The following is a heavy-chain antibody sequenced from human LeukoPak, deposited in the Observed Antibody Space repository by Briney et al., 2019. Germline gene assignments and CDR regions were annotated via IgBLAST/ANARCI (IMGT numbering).Heavy chain of an antibody. Sequence: ASVKVSCKASGYTFTGYYMHWVRQAPGQGLEWMGWINPNSGGTNYAQKFQGRVTITRNTSISTAYMELSSLRSEDTAVYYCARGGRPTMVRGVIGGYYYYMDVWGKGTTVTVSS. D-gene: IGHD3-10*01. V-gene: IGHV1-2*02. CDR1: GYTFTGYY. CDR2: INPNSGGT. J-gene: IGHJ6*03. CDR3: ARGGRPTMVRGVIGGYYYYMDV.